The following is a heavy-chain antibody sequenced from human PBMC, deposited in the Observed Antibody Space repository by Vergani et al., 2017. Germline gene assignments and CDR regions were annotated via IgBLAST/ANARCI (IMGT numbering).Heavy chain of an antibody. V-gene: IGHV4-31*03. D-gene: IGHD2-2*02. CDR1: GGSISSGGYY. CDR2: IYYSGST. CDR3: ASSGYCSSTSCYRDYYYYYYMDV. Sequence: QVQLQESGPGLVKPSQTLSLTCTVSGGSISSGGYYWSWIRQHPGKGLEWIGYIYYSGSTYYNPSLKSRVTISVDTSKNQFSLKLSSVTAADTAVYYCASSGYCSSTSCYRDYYYYYYMDVWGKGTTVTVPS. J-gene: IGHJ6*03.